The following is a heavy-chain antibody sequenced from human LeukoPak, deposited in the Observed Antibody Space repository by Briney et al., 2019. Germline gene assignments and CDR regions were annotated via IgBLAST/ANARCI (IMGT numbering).Heavy chain of an antibody. J-gene: IGHJ5*02. CDR1: GFTFSSYS. CDR2: ISITGSTI. D-gene: IGHD3-22*01. CDR3: ARDRYYDSSGYSNWFDP. V-gene: IGHV3-48*01. Sequence: GSLRLSCVASGFTFSSYSMNWVRQAPGKGLEWVSYISITGSTIYLADSVKGRFTISRDNAKNTLYLQMNSLRAEDTAVYYCARDRYYDSSGYSNWFDPWGQGTLVTVSS.